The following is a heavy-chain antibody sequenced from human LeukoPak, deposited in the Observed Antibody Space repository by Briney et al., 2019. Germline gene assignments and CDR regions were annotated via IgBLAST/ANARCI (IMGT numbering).Heavy chain of an antibody. Sequence: GGSLRLSCVGTGFAFGDYGMSWVRQAPGKGLEWVSAVSGSGQSTYYADSVKGRFIISRETSNNTLSLQMHSLRAEDTAIYYCAKHALSSSFYYYIDVWATGTTVIVSS. V-gene: IGHV3-23*01. CDR1: GFAFGDYG. J-gene: IGHJ6*03. CDR3: AKHALSSSFYYYIDV. D-gene: IGHD1-7*01. CDR2: VSGSGQST.